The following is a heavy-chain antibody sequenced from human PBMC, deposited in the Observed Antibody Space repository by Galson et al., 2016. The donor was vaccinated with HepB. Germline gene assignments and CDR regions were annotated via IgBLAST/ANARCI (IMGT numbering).Heavy chain of an antibody. CDR1: GFTFGSYG. Sequence: SLRLPCAAAGFTFGSYGMTWVRQPPGKGLECDASISRRGDSTDYADSVRGRVTIYRDNSKNILYVQMNSRRAEDTALYYCVQGRTAPAVWGKGTPVTVST. J-gene: IGHJ6*04. CDR3: VQGRTAPAV. V-gene: IGHV3-23*01. CDR2: ISRRGDST.